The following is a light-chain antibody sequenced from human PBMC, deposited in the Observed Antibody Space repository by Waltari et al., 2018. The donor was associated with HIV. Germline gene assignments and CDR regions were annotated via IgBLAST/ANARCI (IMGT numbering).Light chain of an antibody. CDR3: QQYGSSPLT. CDR2: GAS. J-gene: IGKJ4*01. V-gene: IGKV3-20*01. CDR1: QSVTSSY. Sequence: EIVLTQSPGTLSLSPGERATLSCRASQSVTSSYLSWYQQKPGQAPRLRIYGASSRATGIPDRCSGGGSGTDFTLTISRLEPEDFAVYYCQQYGSSPLTFGGGTKVDIK.